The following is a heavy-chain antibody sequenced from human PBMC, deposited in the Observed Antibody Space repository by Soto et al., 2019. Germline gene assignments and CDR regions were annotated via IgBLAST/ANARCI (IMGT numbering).Heavy chain of an antibody. CDR2: IRNQSYQETT. J-gene: IGHJ4*02. Sequence: PGGSLRLSCTGFGFPFDDFAINWVRQAPGKGLEWVGLIRNQSYQETTEYAASVKGRFTISRDDSKSIAYLQMNSLKTEDTAVYYCTAGKLYPSLDFDYWGQGTLVTVSS. D-gene: IGHD2-8*01. CDR3: TAGKLYPSLDFDY. V-gene: IGHV3-49*04. CDR1: GFPFDDFA.